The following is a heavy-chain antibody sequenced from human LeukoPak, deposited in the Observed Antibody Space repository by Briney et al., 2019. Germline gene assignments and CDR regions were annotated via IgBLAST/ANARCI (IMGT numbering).Heavy chain of an antibody. CDR2: ISYDGSNK. Sequence: GGSLRLSCAASGFTFSSYAMSWVRQAPGKGLEWVAVISYDGSNKYYADSVKGRFTISRDNSKNTLYLQMNSLRAEDTAVYYCAKDALYYYGSGSYPDYWGQGTLVTVSS. CDR3: AKDALYYYGSGSYPDY. J-gene: IGHJ4*02. V-gene: IGHV3-30*18. D-gene: IGHD3-10*01. CDR1: GFTFSSYA.